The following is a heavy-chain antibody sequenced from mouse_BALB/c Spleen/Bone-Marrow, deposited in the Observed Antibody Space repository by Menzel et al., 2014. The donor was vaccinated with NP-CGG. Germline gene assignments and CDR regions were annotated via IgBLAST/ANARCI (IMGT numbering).Heavy chain of an antibody. CDR1: GFSLTSFG. Sequence: VQGVESGLGLGAPSQSLSITCTASGFSLTSFGIHWVRQPPGKGLEWLGVIWAGGSTNYDSAFMSRLSISKDNSKNQVFLKMSSLQTDDAAMYYCATYYRYDGAYWGHGTLVTVSA. CDR2: IWAGGST. CDR3: ATYYRYDGAY. V-gene: IGHV2-9*02. D-gene: IGHD2-14*01. J-gene: IGHJ3*01.